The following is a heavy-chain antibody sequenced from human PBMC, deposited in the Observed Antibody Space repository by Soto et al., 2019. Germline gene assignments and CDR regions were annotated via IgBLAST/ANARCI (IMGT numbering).Heavy chain of an antibody. Sequence: QVQLVESGGGVVQPGRSLRLSCTASGFTFSSYAMHWVRQPPGKGLDWVALISNDENNVHYADSVNGRFTSSRDNYQNKMFLDMNSLRPEDTAVYFGEEEKGKGYSSGYADWGQGTLVTVSS. D-gene: IGHD5-18*01. CDR3: EEEKGKGYSSGYAD. V-gene: IGHV3-30*04. CDR2: ISNDENNV. CDR1: GFTFSSYA. J-gene: IGHJ4*02.